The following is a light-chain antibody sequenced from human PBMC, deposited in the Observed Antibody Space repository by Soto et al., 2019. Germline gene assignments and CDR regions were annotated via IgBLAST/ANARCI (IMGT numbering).Light chain of an antibody. CDR1: QIISTY. J-gene: IGKJ5*01. CDR2: DAS. CDR3: QQSYMDPIT. Sequence: DIEMTQSPSSLSATVGNRFTITCRASQIISTYLNWYQKKPGKAPNLLIYDASRLQSGVPSRFSGSGGGTDFTLSISSVQPEAFATYFCQQSYMDPITFGQGTRLEIK. V-gene: IGKV1-39*01.